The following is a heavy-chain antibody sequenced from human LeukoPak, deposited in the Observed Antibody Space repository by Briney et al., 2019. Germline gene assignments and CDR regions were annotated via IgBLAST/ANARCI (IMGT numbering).Heavy chain of an antibody. CDR1: GYTFTSYY. V-gene: IGHV1-46*01. Sequence: ASVKVSCKASGYTFTSYYMHWVRQAPGQGLEWMGIINPSGGSTSYAQKFQGRVTMTRDTSTSTVYMELSSLRSEDTAVYYCGREVRPLLRFGETVYYFDYWGQGTLVTVSS. J-gene: IGHJ4*02. CDR2: INPSGGST. CDR3: GREVRPLLRFGETVYYFDY. D-gene: IGHD3-10*01.